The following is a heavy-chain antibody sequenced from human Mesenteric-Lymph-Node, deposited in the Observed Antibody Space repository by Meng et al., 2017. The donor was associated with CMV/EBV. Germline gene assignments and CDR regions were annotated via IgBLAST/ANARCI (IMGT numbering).Heavy chain of an antibody. V-gene: IGHV1-2*02. CDR3: ARNDFWSGYSLDY. CDR1: GYTLSGYY. D-gene: IGHD3-3*01. Sequence: ASVKVSCKASGYTLSGYYVHWVRQAPGQGLEWMAWINPNSGGTNYAQKFQGRVTMTRDTSISTAYMELSRLRSDDTAVYYCARNDFWSGYSLDYWGQGTLVTVSS. CDR2: INPNSGGT. J-gene: IGHJ4*02.